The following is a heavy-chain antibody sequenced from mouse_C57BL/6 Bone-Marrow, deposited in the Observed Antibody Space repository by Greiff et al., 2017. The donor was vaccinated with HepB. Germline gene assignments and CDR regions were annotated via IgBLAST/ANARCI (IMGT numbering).Heavy chain of an antibody. CDR1: GYTFTSYW. Sequence: VQLQQSGAELVKPGASVKLSCKASGYTFTSYWMHWVKQRPGQGLEWIGMIHPNSGSTNYNEKFKSKATLTVDKSSSTAYMQLSSLTSEDSAVYYCARSSYDYDLFAYWGQGTLVTVSA. J-gene: IGHJ3*01. D-gene: IGHD2-4*01. V-gene: IGHV1-64*01. CDR3: ARSSYDYDLFAY. CDR2: IHPNSGST.